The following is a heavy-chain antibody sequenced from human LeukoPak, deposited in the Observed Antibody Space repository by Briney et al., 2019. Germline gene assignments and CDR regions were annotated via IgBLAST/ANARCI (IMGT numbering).Heavy chain of an antibody. CDR2: VSSDGSST. D-gene: IGHD6-13*01. CDR1: GFSFSIYW. Sequence: PGGSLRLSCAASGFSFSIYWMHWVRRAPGKGLAWVSRVSSDGSSTSYADSVKGRFTISRDNARNTLFLQMNSLRAEDTAVYYCATLAAADTDYWGQGTLVTVSS. V-gene: IGHV3-74*01. CDR3: ATLAAADTDY. J-gene: IGHJ4*02.